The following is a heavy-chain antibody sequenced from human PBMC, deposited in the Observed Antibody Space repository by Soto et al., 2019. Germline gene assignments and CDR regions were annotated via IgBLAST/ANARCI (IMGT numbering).Heavy chain of an antibody. D-gene: IGHD6-6*01. V-gene: IGHV1-3*01. J-gene: IGHJ2*01. CDR3: ATLLSIPAVRGGYFDL. Sequence: QVQLVQSGAEVKKPGASVKVSCKASGYTFTSYAMHWVRQAPGQRLEWMGWINDGNGNTKYSQKFQGRVTNTRDTSASTAYMQLSSLRSEDTALYYCATLLSIPAVRGGYFDLWGRGTLVTVSS. CDR2: INDGNGNT. CDR1: GYTFTSYA.